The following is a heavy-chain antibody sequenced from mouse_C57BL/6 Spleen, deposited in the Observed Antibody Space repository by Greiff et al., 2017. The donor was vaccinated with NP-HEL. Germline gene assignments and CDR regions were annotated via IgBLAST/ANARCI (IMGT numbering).Heavy chain of an antibody. D-gene: IGHD1-1*01. Sequence: VQLQQPGAELVKPGASVKMSCKASGYTFTSYWITWVKQRPGQGLEWIGDIYPGSGSTNYNEKFKSKATLTVDTSSSTAYMQLSSLTSEDSAVYYCARHGSSYWYFDVWGTGTTVTVSS. CDR2: IYPGSGST. V-gene: IGHV1-55*01. CDR1: GYTFTSYW. J-gene: IGHJ1*03. CDR3: ARHGSSYWYFDV.